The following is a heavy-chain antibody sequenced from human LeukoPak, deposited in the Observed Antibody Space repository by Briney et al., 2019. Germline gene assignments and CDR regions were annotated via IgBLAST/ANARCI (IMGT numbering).Heavy chain of an antibody. CDR3: AHREISMEGFDY. D-gene: IGHD3-10*01. CDR2: IYWDDDE. J-gene: IGHJ4*02. Sequence: SGPTLVKPTQTLTLTCTFSGFSLSPTGVGVGWIRQPPGKALEWLALIYWDDDERYRPSLKSRLTITKDTSKNQVVLTMTNMDPVDTATYYCAHREISMEGFDYWGQGTLVTVSS. V-gene: IGHV2-5*02. CDR1: GFSLSPTGVG.